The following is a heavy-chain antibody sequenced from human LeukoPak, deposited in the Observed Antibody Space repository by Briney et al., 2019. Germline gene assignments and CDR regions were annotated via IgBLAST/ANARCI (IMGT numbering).Heavy chain of an antibody. J-gene: IGHJ6*02. CDR3: AKDFPLRSRYYYYGMDV. D-gene: IGHD4-17*01. CDR1: GFTFSSYA. Sequence: GGSLRLSCAASGFTFSSYAMSWVRQAPGKGLGWVSAISGSGGSTYYADSVKGRFTISRDNSKNTLYLQMNSLRAEDTAVYYCAKDFPLRSRYYYYGMDVWGQGTTVTVSS. CDR2: ISGSGGST. V-gene: IGHV3-23*01.